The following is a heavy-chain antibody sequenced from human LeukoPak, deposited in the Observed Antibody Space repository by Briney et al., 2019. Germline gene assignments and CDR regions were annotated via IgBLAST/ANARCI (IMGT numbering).Heavy chain of an antibody. Sequence: PSQTLSLTCTVSGGSISSGGYYWSWIRQHPGKGLEWIEYIYYSGSTYYNPSLKSRVTISVDTSKNQFSLKLSSVTAADTAVYYCARGNWNYVFDYWGQGTLVTVSS. CDR2: IYYSGST. CDR3: ARGNWNYVFDY. D-gene: IGHD1-7*01. V-gene: IGHV4-31*03. J-gene: IGHJ4*02. CDR1: GGSISSGGYY.